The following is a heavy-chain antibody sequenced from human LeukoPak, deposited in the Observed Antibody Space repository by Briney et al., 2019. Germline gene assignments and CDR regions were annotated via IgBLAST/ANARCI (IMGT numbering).Heavy chain of an antibody. D-gene: IGHD5-18*01. J-gene: IGHJ4*02. V-gene: IGHV3-23*01. CDR1: GFTFSSYA. Sequence: PGGSLRLSCAASGFTFSSYAMSWVRQAPGKGLEWVSAISGSGGSTYYADSVKGRFTISRDNSKNTLYLQMNGLRAEDTAVYYCATAPHIQLWPLSDYWGQGTLVTVSS. CDR3: ATAPHIQLWPLSDY. CDR2: ISGSGGST.